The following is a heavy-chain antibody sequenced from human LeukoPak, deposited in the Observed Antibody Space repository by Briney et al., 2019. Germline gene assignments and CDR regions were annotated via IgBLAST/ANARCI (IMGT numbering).Heavy chain of an antibody. CDR3: ARNNGMDV. CDR1: GFTLSNHC. V-gene: IGHV3-7*03. Sequence: GGSLRLSCAASGFTLSNHCMTWVRQVPGRGPEWVANVNRDGSETYYLYSVKGRFTISKDNAKNSLYLQMNSLRAEDPALYHCARNNGMDVWGQGPTVIVSS. J-gene: IGHJ6*02. CDR2: VNRDGSET.